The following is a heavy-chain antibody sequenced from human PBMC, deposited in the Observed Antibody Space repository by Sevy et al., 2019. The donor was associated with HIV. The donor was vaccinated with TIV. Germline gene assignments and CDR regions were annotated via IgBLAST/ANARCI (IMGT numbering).Heavy chain of an antibody. V-gene: IGHV1-46*03. Sequence: GESLKISCKASGYTFTSYYMHWVRQAPGQGLEWMGIINPSGGSTSYAQKFQGRVTMTRDTSTSTVYMELSSLRSEDTAVLYCARAALNYDFWSGGNYFDYWGQGTLVTVSS. CDR3: ARAALNYDFWSGGNYFDY. J-gene: IGHJ4*02. CDR2: INPSGGST. D-gene: IGHD3-3*01. CDR1: GYTFTSYY.